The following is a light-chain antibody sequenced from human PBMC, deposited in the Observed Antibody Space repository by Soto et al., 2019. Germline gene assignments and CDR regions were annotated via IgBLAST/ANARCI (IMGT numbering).Light chain of an antibody. Sequence: QSALTQPASVSGSPGQSITISCAGGSSDVGSFDYVSWYQHHPGKAPKLILYEVSRRPSGVSNRFSGSKSGNTASLTVSGLQVEDEADYYCSSFEASNNLLFGGGTKLTVL. CDR2: EVS. J-gene: IGLJ2*01. CDR1: SSDVGSFDY. CDR3: SSFEASNNLL. V-gene: IGLV2-8*01.